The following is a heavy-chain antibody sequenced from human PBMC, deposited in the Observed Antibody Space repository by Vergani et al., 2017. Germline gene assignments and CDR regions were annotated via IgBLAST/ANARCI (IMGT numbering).Heavy chain of an antibody. CDR2: MNPNSGNT. D-gene: IGHD3-22*01. CDR3: ARAPPYYYDSIGDPGGDIDP. CDR1: GYTFTSYD. Sequence: QVQLVQSGAEVKKPGASVKVSCKASGYTFTSYDINWVRQATGQGLEWMGWMNPNSGNTGYAQKFQGRVTMTRNTSISTAYMELRSLRSEDTAVYYCARAPPYYYDSIGDPGGDIDPWGQGTLVTVSS. V-gene: IGHV1-8*01. J-gene: IGHJ5*02.